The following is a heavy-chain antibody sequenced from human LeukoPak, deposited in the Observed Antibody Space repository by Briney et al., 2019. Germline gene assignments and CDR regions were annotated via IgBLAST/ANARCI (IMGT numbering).Heavy chain of an antibody. CDR1: GFTVSSNY. CDR2: IYSGGST. V-gene: IGHV3-53*01. Sequence: GGSLRLSCAASGFTVSSNYMSWIRQAPGKGLEWVSVIYSGGSTYYADSVKGRFTISRYNSKNTLYLQMNSLRAEDTAVYYCARVDYGSGNDYFDYWRQGTLVTVSS. D-gene: IGHD3-10*01. CDR3: ARVDYGSGNDYFDY. J-gene: IGHJ4*02.